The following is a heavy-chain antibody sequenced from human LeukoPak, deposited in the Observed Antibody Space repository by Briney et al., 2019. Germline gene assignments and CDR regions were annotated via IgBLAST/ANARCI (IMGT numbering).Heavy chain of an antibody. CDR2: ITKRGSE. CDR1: GFTFSDFT. Sequence: GGSLRLSCAASGFTFSDFTMNWVRQAPGKGLEWISYITKRGSESHAVSVRGRFTISRDNVKNSLYLQMSSLRVEDTAVYYCVRDQDYAFDNWSQGTTVTVSS. J-gene: IGHJ3*02. CDR3: VRDQDYAFDN. V-gene: IGHV3-48*01.